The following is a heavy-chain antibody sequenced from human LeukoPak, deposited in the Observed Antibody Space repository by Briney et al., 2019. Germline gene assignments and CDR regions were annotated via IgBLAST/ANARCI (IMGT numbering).Heavy chain of an antibody. CDR3: ARDLTTVTSDY. D-gene: IGHD4-17*01. Sequence: QPGGSLRLSCAASGFTVSSNYMSWVRQAPGKGLEWVSVIYSGGSTYYADSVKGRFAISRDNSKNTLYLQMNSLRAEDTAVYYCARDLTTVTSDYWGQGTLVTVSS. J-gene: IGHJ4*02. CDR1: GFTVSSNY. CDR2: IYSGGST. V-gene: IGHV3-66*01.